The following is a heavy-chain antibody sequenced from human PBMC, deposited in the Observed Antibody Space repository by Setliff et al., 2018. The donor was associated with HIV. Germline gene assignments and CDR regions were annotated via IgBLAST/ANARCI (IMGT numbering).Heavy chain of an antibody. CDR2: IYPGDSDL. D-gene: IGHD1-26*01. CDR3: ARAGRGGGSYWTFDY. J-gene: IGHJ4*02. Sequence: GESLTISCKGSEYSFTNNWIGWVRQMPGKGLEWMGIIYPGDSDLRYSPSFQGQVTISADKAISTAYLQWSSLKASDTGMYYCARAGRGGGSYWTFDYWGQGTLVTVSS. V-gene: IGHV5-51*01. CDR1: EYSFTNNW.